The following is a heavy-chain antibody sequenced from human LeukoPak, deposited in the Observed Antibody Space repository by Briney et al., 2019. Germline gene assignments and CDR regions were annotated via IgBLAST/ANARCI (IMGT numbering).Heavy chain of an antibody. V-gene: IGHV3-23*01. Sequence: PGGSLRLSCAASGFTFSNYAMRWVRQAPGKGLEWVSAISGSGGSTYYADSVKGRFTISRDNSKNTLYLQMNSLRAEDTAVYYCAKEGFGYDILTGYYMRGYYYYMDVWGKGTTVTISS. D-gene: IGHD3-9*01. CDR1: GFTFSNYA. CDR2: ISGSGGST. J-gene: IGHJ6*03. CDR3: AKEGFGYDILTGYYMRGYYYYMDV.